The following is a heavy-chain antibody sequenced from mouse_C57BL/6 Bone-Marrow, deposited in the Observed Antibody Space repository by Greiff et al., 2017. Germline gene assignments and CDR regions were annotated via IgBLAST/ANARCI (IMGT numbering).Heavy chain of an antibody. V-gene: IGHV1-81*01. D-gene: IGHD2-3*01. CDR1: GYTFTSYG. CDR2: IYPRSGNT. J-gene: IGHJ2*01. Sequence: VQLQQSGAELARPGASVKLSCKASGYTFTSYGISWVKQRTGQGLEWIGEIYPRSGNTYYNEKFKGKATLTADKSSSTAYMELRSLTSEDSAVYFCARWLLPFDYWGQGTTLTVS. CDR3: ARWLLPFDY.